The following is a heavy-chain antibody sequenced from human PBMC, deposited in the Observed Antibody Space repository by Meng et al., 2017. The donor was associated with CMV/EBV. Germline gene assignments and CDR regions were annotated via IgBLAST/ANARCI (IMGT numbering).Heavy chain of an antibody. Sequence: GGSLRPSCAASGFTSSSYSMNWVRQAPGKGLEWVSSISSSSSYIYYAGSVKGRFTISRDNAKNSLYLQMNSLRAEDTAVYYCARVRGSSWYDEVDYYYYYGMDVWGQGTTVTVSS. CDR3: ARVRGSSWYDEVDYYYYYGMDV. D-gene: IGHD6-13*01. J-gene: IGHJ6*02. V-gene: IGHV3-21*01. CDR2: ISSSSSYI. CDR1: GFTSSSYS.